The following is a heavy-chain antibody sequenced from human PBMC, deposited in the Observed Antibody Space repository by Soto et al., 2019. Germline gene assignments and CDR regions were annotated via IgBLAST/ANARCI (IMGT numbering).Heavy chain of an antibody. D-gene: IGHD2-21*02. CDR3: TTEGETYCGGDCYPGGFDY. CDR2: IKSKTDGGTT. CDR1: GFTFSNAW. V-gene: IGHV3-15*07. Sequence: GGSLRLSCAASGFTFSNAWMNWVRQAPGKGLEWVGRIKSKTDGGTTDYAEPVKGRFTISRDDSKNTLYLQMNSLKTEYTAVYYCTTEGETYCGGDCYPGGFDYWGQGTLVTVSS. J-gene: IGHJ4*02.